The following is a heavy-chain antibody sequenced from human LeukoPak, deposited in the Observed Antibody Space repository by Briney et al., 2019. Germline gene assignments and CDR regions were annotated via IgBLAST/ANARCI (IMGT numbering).Heavy chain of an antibody. CDR2: IYYSGTT. D-gene: IGHD4-17*01. J-gene: IGHJ5*02. V-gene: IGHV4-38-2*02. CDR3: ARDLYGDYGWFDP. Sequence: SETLSLTRTVSGYSISSGYYWVWIRQPPGKGLECIGSIYYSGTTYYNPSLKSRATISVDTSKNQFSLKVNSVTAADTALYYCARDLYGDYGWFDPWGQGTLVTVSS. CDR1: GYSISSGYY.